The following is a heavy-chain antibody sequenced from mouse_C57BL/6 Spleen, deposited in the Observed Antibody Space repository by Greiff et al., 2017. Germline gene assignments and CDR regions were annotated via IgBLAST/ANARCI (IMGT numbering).Heavy chain of an antibody. V-gene: IGHV1-64*01. CDR3: ARESVYGSSLPAY. CDR1: GYTFTSYW. D-gene: IGHD1-1*01. CDR2: IHPNSGST. Sequence: QVQLQQPGAELVKPGASVKLSCKASGYTFTSYWMHWVKQRPGQGLEWIGMIHPNSGSTNYNEKFKSKATLTVDKSSITAYMQLSSLTSEDSAVYYCARESVYGSSLPAYWGQGTLVTVSA. J-gene: IGHJ3*01.